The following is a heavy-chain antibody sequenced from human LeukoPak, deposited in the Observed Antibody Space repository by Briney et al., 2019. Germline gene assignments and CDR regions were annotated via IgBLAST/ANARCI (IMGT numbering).Heavy chain of an antibody. J-gene: IGHJ4*02. CDR1: RFTFSGFW. CDR2: IKHDGSDK. Sequence: GGSLRLSCAASRFTFSGFWMTWVRQAPGKGLEWVANIKHDGSDKYYVDSVKGRFTISRDNANNSLYLQMNSLRAEDTAVYYCAKLDIVTGSPFDYWGQGTLVTVSS. V-gene: IGHV3-7*01. CDR3: AKLDIVTGSPFDY. D-gene: IGHD5-12*01.